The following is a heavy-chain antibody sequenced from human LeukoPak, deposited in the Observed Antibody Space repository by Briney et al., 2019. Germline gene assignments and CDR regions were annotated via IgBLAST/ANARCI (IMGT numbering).Heavy chain of an antibody. V-gene: IGHV3-73*01. D-gene: IGHD3-10*01. J-gene: IGHJ4*02. CDR1: GSTFSGSA. CDR2: IRSTANGYAT. CDR3: TGNYYGAGSYADFDY. Sequence: QTGGSLRLSCAPSGSTFSGSALHWVRQASGKGLEWVGRIRSTANGYATAYAASVKGRLTISRDDSKNTAYLQLDSLKTEDTAVYYCTGNYYGAGSYADFDYWGQGTLVTVSS.